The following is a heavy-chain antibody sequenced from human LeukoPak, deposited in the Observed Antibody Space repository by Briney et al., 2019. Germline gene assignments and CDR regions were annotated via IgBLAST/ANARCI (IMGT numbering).Heavy chain of an antibody. D-gene: IGHD2-21*01. CDR2: IYNTVSI. CDR3: ERNVTYSSPPGGAFDI. J-gene: IGHJ3*02. CDR1: GGSFSSSTYY. V-gene: IGHV4-39*07. Sequence: SETLSLTCTVSGGSFSSSTYYWGWIRQAPGKGLEWFGSIYNTVSIHYNPSLKSRFPISMETSKTHFSLRLSSVTAADTAIYSCERNVTYSSPPGGAFDIWGQGTKVIVSS.